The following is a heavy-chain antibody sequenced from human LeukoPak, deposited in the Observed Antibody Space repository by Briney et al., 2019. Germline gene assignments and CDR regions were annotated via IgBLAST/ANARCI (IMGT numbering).Heavy chain of an antibody. CDR1: GFSFSNSW. V-gene: IGHV3-7*01. J-gene: IGHJ4*02. D-gene: IGHD1-26*01. CDR2: INQDGTQT. Sequence: GGSLRLSCAVSGFSFSNSWMSWVRQAPGKGLEWVANINQDGTQTYYVDSVKGRFTISRDNAENSLYLQMNSVRAEDTAVYFCARVVGAHEVFDYWGQGTPVTVSS. CDR3: ARVVGAHEVFDY.